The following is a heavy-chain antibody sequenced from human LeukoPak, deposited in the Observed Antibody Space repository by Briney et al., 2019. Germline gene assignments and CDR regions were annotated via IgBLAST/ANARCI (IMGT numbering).Heavy chain of an antibody. CDR2: ISAYNGNT. V-gene: IGHV1-18*01. CDR1: GYTFTSYG. CDR3: ARDMRTDVWSRGKSPEFDY. D-gene: IGHD3-16*01. J-gene: IGHJ4*02. Sequence: ASVKVSCKASGYTFTSYGISWVRQAPGQGLEWMGWISAYNGNTNYARKLQGRVTMTTDTSTSTAYMELRSLRSDDTAVYYCARDMRTDVWSRGKSPEFDYWRQGTLVTVSS.